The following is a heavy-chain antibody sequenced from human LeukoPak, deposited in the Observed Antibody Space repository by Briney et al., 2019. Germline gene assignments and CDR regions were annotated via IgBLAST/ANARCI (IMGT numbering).Heavy chain of an antibody. CDR3: VKDQELELLWFGELSRYYGMDV. D-gene: IGHD3-10*01. Sequence: PGGSLRLSCAASGFTFSSYGMHWVRQPPGKGLEWLAVISYDGSNKYYADSVKGRFTISRDNSKNTLYLQMSSLRAEDTAVYYCVKDQELELLWFGELSRYYGMDVWGQGTTVTVSS. J-gene: IGHJ6*02. V-gene: IGHV3-30*18. CDR2: ISYDGSNK. CDR1: GFTFSSYG.